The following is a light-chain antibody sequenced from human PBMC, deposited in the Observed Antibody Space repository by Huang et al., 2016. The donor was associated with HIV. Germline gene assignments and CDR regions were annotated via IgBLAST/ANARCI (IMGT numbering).Light chain of an antibody. J-gene: IGKJ2*01. CDR2: CAA. V-gene: IGKV6-21*01. CDR1: QNIGSS. CDR3: HQSSSLPET. Sequence: EIVLTQSPDFQSVTPKEKVTITGPARQNIGSSLHWYQQKPDQSPKLLIKCAARSFSGVPSRFSGSGSGTHFTLTINSLEAEDAATYFCHQSSSLPETFGQGTKLEIK.